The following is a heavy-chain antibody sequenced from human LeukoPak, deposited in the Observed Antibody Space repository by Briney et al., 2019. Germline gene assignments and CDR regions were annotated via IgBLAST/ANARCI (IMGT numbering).Heavy chain of an antibody. J-gene: IGHJ4*02. Sequence: PGGSLSLSCAASGFTFSSYGMSWVRPAPGKGLEWVSAISGSGGSTYYTDSVKGRFTISRDNSKNTLYLQMNSLRAEDTAVYYCAKDSGAVAGTGYFDYWGQGTLVTVSS. CDR3: AKDSGAVAGTGYFDY. V-gene: IGHV3-23*01. D-gene: IGHD6-19*01. CDR2: ISGSGGST. CDR1: GFTFSSYG.